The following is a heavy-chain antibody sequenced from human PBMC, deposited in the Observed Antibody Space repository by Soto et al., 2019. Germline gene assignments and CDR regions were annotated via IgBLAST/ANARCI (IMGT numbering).Heavy chain of an antibody. Sequence: GASVKVSCKASGGTFSTYGMNWVRLAPGQGLEWMGGIIPKFGTTNYAQKFQGRVTITADESTNTAYMELNYLRSEDTAVYFCARELDQYYGCNSLSLDYWGQGTLVTVSS. CDR3: ARELDQYYGCNSLSLDY. CDR1: GGTFSTYG. J-gene: IGHJ4*02. CDR2: IIPKFGTT. V-gene: IGHV1-69*13. D-gene: IGHD4-17*01.